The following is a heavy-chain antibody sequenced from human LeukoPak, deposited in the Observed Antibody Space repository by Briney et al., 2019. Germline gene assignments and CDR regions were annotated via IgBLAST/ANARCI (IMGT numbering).Heavy chain of an antibody. D-gene: IGHD3-10*01. CDR1: GFTFSNYW. CDR3: ARDDGFYSASGIYQNYFDH. J-gene: IGHJ4*02. V-gene: IGHV3-7*01. Sequence: GGSLRLSCAASGFTFSNYWLTWVRQPPGKGLEWVANLKQDGSEKYYVDSVKGRFTISRDNAKNSLYLQMNSLTGEDTAVYYCARDDGFYSASGIYQNYFDHWGQGILVTVSP. CDR2: LKQDGSEK.